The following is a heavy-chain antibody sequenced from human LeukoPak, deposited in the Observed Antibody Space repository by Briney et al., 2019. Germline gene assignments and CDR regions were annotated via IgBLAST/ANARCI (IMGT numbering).Heavy chain of an antibody. CDR3: ARDYHYGQTDY. CDR2: LSQDGRNT. J-gene: IGHJ4*02. V-gene: IGHV3-74*01. D-gene: IGHD3-16*01. CDR1: GFTFSSYE. Sequence: GGSLRLSCAASGFTFSSYEMNWVRQAPGKGLVWVSSLSQDGRNTVYADSVRGRFTISRDNAKNTVYLQMDSLRTDDTAVYYCARDYHYGQTDYWGQGTLITVSS.